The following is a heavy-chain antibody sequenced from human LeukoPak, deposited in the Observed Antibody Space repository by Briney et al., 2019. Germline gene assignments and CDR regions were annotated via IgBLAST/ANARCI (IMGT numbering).Heavy chain of an antibody. Sequence: GGSLRLSCAASGFTLRSYAMSWVRQAPGKGLEWVSAISDSGNTYHADSVKGRFTISRDSSKNTLFLQMNRLRPEDAAVYYCAKAPVTTCRGAYCYPFDYWGQGTLVTVSS. D-gene: IGHD2-21*01. CDR2: ISDSGNT. CDR1: GFTLRSYA. J-gene: IGHJ4*02. V-gene: IGHV3-23*01. CDR3: AKAPVTTCRGAYCYPFDY.